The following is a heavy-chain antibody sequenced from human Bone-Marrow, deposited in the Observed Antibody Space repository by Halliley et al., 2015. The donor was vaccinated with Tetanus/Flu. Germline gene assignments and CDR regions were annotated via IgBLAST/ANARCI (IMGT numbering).Heavy chain of an antibody. J-gene: IGHJ4*02. D-gene: IGHD5-12*01. Sequence: TLSLTCTVSGGSMSNYFWSWIRQPPGKRLEWIGYIYYSGLTKYNPSLKSRVSISIDTPKNHFSLKVSSVTAADTALYYCVTGAGWLPDYWGQGTLVTVSS. CDR1: GGSMSNYF. CDR3: VTGAGWLPDY. CDR2: IYYSGLT. V-gene: IGHV4-59*01.